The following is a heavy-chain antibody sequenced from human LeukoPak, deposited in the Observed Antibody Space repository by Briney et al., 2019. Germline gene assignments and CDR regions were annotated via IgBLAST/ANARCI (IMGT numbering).Heavy chain of an antibody. J-gene: IGHJ4*02. CDR1: GGSISSDNYY. CDR3: ARDSSGWYMGDLDY. CDR2: IFYSGNT. D-gene: IGHD6-19*01. V-gene: IGHV4-39*07. Sequence: SETLSLTCTVSGGSISSDNYYWGWIRQPPGKGLEWIGSIFYSGNTYYNPSLKSRVTISVDTSKNQFSLKLSSVTAADTAVYYCARDSSGWYMGDLDYWGQGTLVTVSS.